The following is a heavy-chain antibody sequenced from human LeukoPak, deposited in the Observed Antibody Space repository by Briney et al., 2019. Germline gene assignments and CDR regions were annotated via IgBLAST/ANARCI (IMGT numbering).Heavy chain of an antibody. CDR3: ARHGGIAAAGTCFDY. V-gene: IGHV4-39*01. Sequence: PSETLSLTCTVSGGSISSSSYYWRWIRQPPGKGLEWIGSIYYSGSTYYNPSLKSRVTISVDTSKNKFSLKLSSVTAAETAVYYCARHGGIAAAGTCFDYWGQGTLVTVSS. J-gene: IGHJ4*02. CDR2: IYYSGST. CDR1: GGSISSSSYY. D-gene: IGHD6-13*01.